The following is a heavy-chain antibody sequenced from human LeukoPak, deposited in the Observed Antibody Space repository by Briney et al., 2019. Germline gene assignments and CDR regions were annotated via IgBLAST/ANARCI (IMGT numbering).Heavy chain of an antibody. V-gene: IGHV1-69*06. CDR1: GGTFTSYA. CDR2: IIPIFGTA. J-gene: IGHJ6*03. CDR3: ARGIAAAGSSGYYYYYYMDV. Sequence: SVKVSCKASGGTFTSYAISWVRQAPGQGLEWMGGIIPIFGTANYAQKFQGRVTITADKSTSTAYMELSSLRSEDTAVYYCARGIAAAGSSGYYYYYYMDVWGKGTTVTVSS. D-gene: IGHD6-13*01.